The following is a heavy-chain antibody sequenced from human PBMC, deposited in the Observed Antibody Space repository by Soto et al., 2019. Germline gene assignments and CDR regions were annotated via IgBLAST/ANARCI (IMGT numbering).Heavy chain of an antibody. CDR2: IYHSGST. CDR3: ARGRYGYYDSSGNDFHP. D-gene: IGHD3-22*01. Sequence: SDTLSLTCAVSGGSISSDDFSWSWIRQPPGKGLECIGYIYHSGSTYYNPSLKSRVTISVDRSKNQFSLKVSSVTAADTAVYYCARGRYGYYDSSGNDFHPWGQGTLVTVS. J-gene: IGHJ5*02. CDR1: GGSISSDDFS. V-gene: IGHV4-30-2*01.